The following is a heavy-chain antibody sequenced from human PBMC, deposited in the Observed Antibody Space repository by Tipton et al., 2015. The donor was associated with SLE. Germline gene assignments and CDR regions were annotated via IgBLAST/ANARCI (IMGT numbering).Heavy chain of an antibody. D-gene: IGHD3-10*01. J-gene: IGHJ5*02. CDR3: ARDRTMVRGHHNWFDP. V-gene: IGHV3-21*01. CDR2: ISSSSSYI. CDR1: GFTFSSYA. Sequence: SLRLSCAASGFTFSSYAMHWVRQAPGKGLEWVSSISSSSSYIYYADSVKGRFTISRDNAKNSLYLQMNSLRAEDTAVYYCARDRTMVRGHHNWFDPWGQGTLVTVSS.